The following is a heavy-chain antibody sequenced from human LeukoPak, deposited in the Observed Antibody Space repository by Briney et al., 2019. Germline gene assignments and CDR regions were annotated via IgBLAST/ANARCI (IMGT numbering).Heavy chain of an antibody. Sequence: GGSLRLSCAASGFTFSGYAMHWVRQAPGKGLEWVAVISYDGSNKYYADSVKGRFTISRDNSKNTLYLQMNSLRAEDTAVYYCVRSDDFWSGYYGYWGQGTLVTVSS. J-gene: IGHJ4*02. CDR1: GFTFSGYA. CDR3: VRSDDFWSGYYGY. CDR2: ISYDGSNK. V-gene: IGHV3-30*04. D-gene: IGHD3-3*01.